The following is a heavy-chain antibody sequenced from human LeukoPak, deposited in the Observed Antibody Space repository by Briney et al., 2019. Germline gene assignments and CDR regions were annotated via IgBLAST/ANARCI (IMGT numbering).Heavy chain of an antibody. J-gene: IGHJ3*02. CDR3: ARRGVMGAFDI. V-gene: IGHV4-59*01. Sequence: SETLSLTCTVSGGSISSYYWSWIRQPPGKGLEWIEYIYYSGSSNYNPSLKRRVTISVDTSKNKFSPKLSFMTAAELGLADCARRGVMGAFDIWGQGTMVTVSS. D-gene: IGHD3-16*01. CDR1: GGSISSYY. CDR2: IYYSGSS.